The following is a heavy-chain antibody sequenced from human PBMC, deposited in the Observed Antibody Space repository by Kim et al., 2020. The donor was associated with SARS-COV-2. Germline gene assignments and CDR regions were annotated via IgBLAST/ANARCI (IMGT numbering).Heavy chain of an antibody. D-gene: IGHD3-3*01. Sequence: GGSLRLSCAASGFTFSSYAMSWVRQAPGKGLEWVAAISGSGGSTYYADSVKGRFTISRDNSKNTLYLQMNSLRAEDTAVYYCAKARTLYYDFWSGYDRPRDGMDVWGQGTPVTVSS. CDR2: ISGSGGST. J-gene: IGHJ6*02. CDR1: GFTFSSYA. CDR3: AKARTLYYDFWSGYDRPRDGMDV. V-gene: IGHV3-23*01.